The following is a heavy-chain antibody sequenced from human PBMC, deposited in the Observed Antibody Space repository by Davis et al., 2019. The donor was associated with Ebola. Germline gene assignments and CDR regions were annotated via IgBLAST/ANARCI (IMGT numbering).Heavy chain of an antibody. Sequence: GESLKISCAASGFTFSSYGMHWVRQAPGKGQEWVAVIWYDGSNKYYADSVKGRFTISRDNSKNTLYLQMNSLKTEDTAVYYCAIPDCSGANCYSVYIKNWGQGTLVTVSS. J-gene: IGHJ4*02. D-gene: IGHD2-15*01. CDR3: AIPDCSGANCYSVYIKN. V-gene: IGHV3-33*01. CDR2: IWYDGSNK. CDR1: GFTFSSYG.